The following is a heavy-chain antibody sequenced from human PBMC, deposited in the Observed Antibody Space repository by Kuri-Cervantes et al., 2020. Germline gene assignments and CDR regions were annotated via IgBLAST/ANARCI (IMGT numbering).Heavy chain of an antibody. CDR3: AKRGYSYGELDY. J-gene: IGHJ4*02. D-gene: IGHD5-18*01. CDR2: INPNSGGT. Sequence: ASVKVSCKASGYTFTGYYMHWVRQAPGQGLEWMGWINPNSGGTNYAQKFQGRVTMTRDTSISTAYMGLSTLRSEDTAVYYCAKRGYSYGELDYWGQGTLVTVSS. CDR1: GYTFTGYY. V-gene: IGHV1-2*02.